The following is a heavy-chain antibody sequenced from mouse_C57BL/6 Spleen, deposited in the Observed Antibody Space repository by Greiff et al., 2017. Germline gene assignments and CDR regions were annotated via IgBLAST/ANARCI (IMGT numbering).Heavy chain of an antibody. Sequence: VQLQQSGPELVKPGASVKISCKASGYAFSSSWMNWVKQRPGKGLEWIGRIYPGDGDTNYNGKFKGKATLTADKSSSTAYMELRSLTSEDSAVYFCARFRPYDGYAWFAYWGQGTLVTVSA. D-gene: IGHD2-3*01. V-gene: IGHV1-82*01. CDR2: IYPGDGDT. J-gene: IGHJ3*01. CDR3: ARFRPYDGYAWFAY. CDR1: GYAFSSSW.